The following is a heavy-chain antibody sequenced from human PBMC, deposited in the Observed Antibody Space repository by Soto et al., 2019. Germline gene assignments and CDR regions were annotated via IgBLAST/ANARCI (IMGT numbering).Heavy chain of an antibody. D-gene: IGHD4-17*01. CDR3: ARDTDPYGDYPYGMDV. CDR2: IYYSGST. Sequence: SETLSLTCTVSGGSISSGDYYWSWIRQPPGTGLEWIGYIYYSGSTYYNPSLKSRVTISVDTSKNQFSLKLSSVTAADTAVYYCARDTDPYGDYPYGMDVWGQGTTVTVSS. J-gene: IGHJ6*02. V-gene: IGHV4-30-4*01. CDR1: GGSISSGDYY.